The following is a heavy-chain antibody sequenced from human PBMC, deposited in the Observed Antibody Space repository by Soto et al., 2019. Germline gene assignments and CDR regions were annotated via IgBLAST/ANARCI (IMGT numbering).Heavy chain of an antibody. D-gene: IGHD2-8*01. J-gene: IGHJ4*02. Sequence: ASVKVSCKASGYTFNSYGISWVRQAPGQGLEWMGWISVYNGNTNYAQKVQGRVTMTTDTSTSTAYMELRSLRSDDSAVYYCARDGRNGGHFDYWGQGTVVTVSS. CDR1: GYTFNSYG. CDR3: ARDGRNGGHFDY. V-gene: IGHV1-18*01. CDR2: ISVYNGNT.